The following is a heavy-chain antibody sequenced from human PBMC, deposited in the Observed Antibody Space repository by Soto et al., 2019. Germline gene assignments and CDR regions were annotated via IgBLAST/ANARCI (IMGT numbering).Heavy chain of an antibody. Sequence: SGPTLVNPTQTLTLTCSFSGFSLSADGMCVSWIRQPPGKALEWLALIDWEDNKFYNTPLKTRLTLSKDTSKNQVVLTMTDMDPVDTATYYCVRIRSGYSPSSYYYGLDVWGQGTTVTVSS. D-gene: IGHD3-3*01. CDR1: GFSLSADGMC. CDR3: VRIRSGYSPSSYYYGLDV. V-gene: IGHV2-70*01. CDR2: IDWEDNK. J-gene: IGHJ6*02.